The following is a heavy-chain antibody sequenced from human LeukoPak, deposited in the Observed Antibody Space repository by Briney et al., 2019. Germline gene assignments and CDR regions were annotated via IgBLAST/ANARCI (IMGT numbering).Heavy chain of an antibody. CDR1: GYTFTSYY. CDR2: INPSGGST. Sequence: ASVKVSCKASGYTFTSYYMHWVRQAPGQGLEWMGIINPSGGSTSYAQKFQGRVTMTRDTSTSTVYMELSSLRSEDTAVYYCARDIPYEVSFGGLTVMGSFVLDYWGQGTLVTVSS. D-gene: IGHD3-16*02. V-gene: IGHV1-46*01. J-gene: IGHJ4*02. CDR3: ARDIPYEVSFGGLTVMGSFVLDY.